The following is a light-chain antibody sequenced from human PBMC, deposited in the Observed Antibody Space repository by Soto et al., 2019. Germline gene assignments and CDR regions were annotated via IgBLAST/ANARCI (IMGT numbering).Light chain of an antibody. J-gene: IGLJ1*01. CDR3: SSYADNTLV. CDR2: EVS. CDR1: SSDVGDY. V-gene: IGLV2-8*01. Sequence: QSVLTQPPSASGSPGQSVTISCTGTSSDVGDYVSWYQQHPGKAPKLMIYEVSKRPSGAPDRFSGSKSGNTASLTVSGLQAEDEADYYCSSYADNTLVFGTGTKVTVL.